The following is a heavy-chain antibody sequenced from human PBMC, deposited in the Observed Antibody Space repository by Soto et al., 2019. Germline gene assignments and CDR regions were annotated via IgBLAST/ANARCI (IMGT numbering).Heavy chain of an antibody. CDR3: ARGYESSRRYLPLLDY. Sequence: QVQLQQWGAGLLKPSETLSLRCVVNSGSFSGYYWTWIRQTPGKGLEWIGEISHSGSTNYNPSLMSRVTMSADTSKKKCSLRLSSVTAADTARYFCARGYESSRRYLPLLDYWGQGTLVTVSS. CDR2: ISHSGST. J-gene: IGHJ4*02. CDR1: SGSFSGYY. V-gene: IGHV4-34*01. D-gene: IGHD3-22*01.